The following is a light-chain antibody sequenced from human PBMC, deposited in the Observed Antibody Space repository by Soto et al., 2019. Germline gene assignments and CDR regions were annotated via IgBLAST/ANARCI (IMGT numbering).Light chain of an antibody. CDR2: EGS. J-gene: IGLJ1*01. V-gene: IGLV2-23*01. CDR3: CSYAGSRSYV. CDR1: SSDVGSYNL. Sequence: QSTLNQPASVSGSPGQSITISCNGSSSDVGSYNLVSWYQQHPGKAPKVMIYEGSKRPSGVSTRFSGSKSGNTASLTISGLQAEDEADYYCCSYAGSRSYVFGTGTKVTVL.